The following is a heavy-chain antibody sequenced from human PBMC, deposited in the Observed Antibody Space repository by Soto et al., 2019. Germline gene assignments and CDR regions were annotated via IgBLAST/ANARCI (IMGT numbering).Heavy chain of an antibody. Sequence: GASVKVSCKASGGTFSSYAISWVRQATGQGLEWMGWMNPNSGNTGYAQKFQGRVTMTRNTSISTAYMELSSLRSEDTAVYYCASPARNYDFWSGYSFDIWGQGTMVTVS. J-gene: IGHJ3*02. CDR1: GGTFSSYA. CDR2: MNPNSGNT. D-gene: IGHD3-3*01. CDR3: ASPARNYDFWSGYSFDI. V-gene: IGHV1-8*02.